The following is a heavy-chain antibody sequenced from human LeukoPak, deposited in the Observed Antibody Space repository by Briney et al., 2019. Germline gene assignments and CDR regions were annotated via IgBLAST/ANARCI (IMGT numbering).Heavy chain of an antibody. V-gene: IGHV3-30-3*01. CDR2: ISYDGSNK. CDR3: ARELDTAMPISYYFDY. D-gene: IGHD5-18*01. CDR1: GFTFSSYA. J-gene: IGHJ4*02. Sequence: PGGSLRLSCAASGFTFSSYAMYWVRQAPGKGLEWVAVISYDGSNKYYADSVKGRFTISRDNSKNTLYLQMNSLRAEDTAVYYCARELDTAMPISYYFDYWGQGTLVTVSS.